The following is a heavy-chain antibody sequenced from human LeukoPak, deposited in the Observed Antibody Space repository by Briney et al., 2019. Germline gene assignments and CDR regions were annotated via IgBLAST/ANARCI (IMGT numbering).Heavy chain of an antibody. CDR2: INTNTGNP. CDR3: ARGLIVVVPAADEGDY. D-gene: IGHD2-2*01. Sequence: GASVKVSCKASGYTFTSYAMNWVRQAHGQGLEWMGWINTNTGNPTYAQGFTGRFVFSLDTSVSTAYLQISSLKAEDTAVYYCARGLIVVVPAADEGDYWGQGTLDTVSS. J-gene: IGHJ4*02. CDR1: GYTFTSYA. V-gene: IGHV7-4-1*02.